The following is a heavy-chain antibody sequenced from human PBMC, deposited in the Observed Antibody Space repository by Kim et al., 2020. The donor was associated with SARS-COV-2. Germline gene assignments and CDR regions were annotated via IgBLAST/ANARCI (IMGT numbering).Heavy chain of an antibody. V-gene: IGHV3-11*01. CDR3: ARWSPTSFGDIIIFDAFDI. D-gene: IGHD3-10*01. Sequence: KGRFSISRDNAQNSLFLQMNSLRAEDTAVYYCARWSPTSFGDIIIFDAFDIWGQGTMVSVSS. J-gene: IGHJ3*02.